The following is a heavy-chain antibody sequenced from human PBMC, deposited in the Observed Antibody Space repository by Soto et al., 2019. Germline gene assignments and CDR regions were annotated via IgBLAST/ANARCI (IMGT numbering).Heavy chain of an antibody. CDR2: INDSGST. CDR3: ASRDYDFWSGSSGDY. Sequence: SETLSLTCAVYGGSFSGYYWSWIRQPPGKGLEWIGEINDSGSTNYNPSLKSRVTISADTSKNQFSLKLSSVTAADTAVYYCASRDYDFWSGSSGDYWGQGTLVTVSS. J-gene: IGHJ4*02. D-gene: IGHD3-3*01. CDR1: GGSFSGYY. V-gene: IGHV4-34*01.